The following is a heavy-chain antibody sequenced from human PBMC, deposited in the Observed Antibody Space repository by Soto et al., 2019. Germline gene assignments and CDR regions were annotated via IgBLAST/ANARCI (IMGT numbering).Heavy chain of an antibody. Sequence: QVHLVQSGAEVKKPGASVKVSCKGSGYVFTTYGITWVRQAPGQGLEWMAWISAHNGNTNYAQKLQGRVTVTRDTSTSTAYMELRSLRSDDTAVYYCARGRDGDYWGQGALVTVSS. CDR2: ISAHNGNT. CDR3: ARGRDGDY. CDR1: GYVFTTYG. V-gene: IGHV1-18*01. J-gene: IGHJ4*02. D-gene: IGHD6-6*01.